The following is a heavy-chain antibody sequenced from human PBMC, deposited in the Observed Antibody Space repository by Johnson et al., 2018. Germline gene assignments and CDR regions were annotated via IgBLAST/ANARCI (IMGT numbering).Heavy chain of an antibody. J-gene: IGHJ6*03. D-gene: IGHD3-3*01. Sequence: EVQLVESGGGLVQPGGSXRLSCAASGFTFSSSWMHWVRQDPGKGLEWVSTLYLDDTSYYTDAVKGRFTISRDTSKNTVYLQMNGLRTADTAGYYCARVLRWSGQYNMDVWGKGTTVAVSS. V-gene: IGHV3-66*02. CDR1: GFTFSSSW. CDR3: ARVLRWSGQYNMDV. CDR2: LYLDDTS.